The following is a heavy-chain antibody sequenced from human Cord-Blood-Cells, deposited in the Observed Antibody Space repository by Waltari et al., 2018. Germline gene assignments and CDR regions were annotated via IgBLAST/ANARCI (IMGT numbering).Heavy chain of an antibody. Sequence: QVQLQQWGAGLLKPSETLSLTCAVYGGSFSGYYWSWIRQPPGKGLEWIGEINHSGSTNDNPSRKSRVTISVDTSKNQFSLKLSSVTAAETAVYYGAREGRGVPDAFDIWGQGTMVTVSS. CDR1: GGSFSGYY. J-gene: IGHJ3*02. CDR2: INHSGST. CDR3: AREGRGVPDAFDI. D-gene: IGHD3-10*01. V-gene: IGHV4-34*01.